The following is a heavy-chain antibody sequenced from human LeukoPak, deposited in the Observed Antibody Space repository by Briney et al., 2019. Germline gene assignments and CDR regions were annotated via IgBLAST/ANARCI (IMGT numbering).Heavy chain of an antibody. J-gene: IGHJ6*03. CDR1: GYTITSQG. CDR2: ISAYNGNT. CDR3: ARAVLGGLIIPHNYYYMDV. Sequence: GASVKVSCKASGYTITSQGISWVRQAPGQGLEWMGWISAYNGNTNYAQKFQGRVSMTIDTSTSTAYMELRSLRSDDTAVYYCARAVLGGLIIPHNYYYMDVWGKGTTVTVSS. V-gene: IGHV1-18*01. D-gene: IGHD3-16*02.